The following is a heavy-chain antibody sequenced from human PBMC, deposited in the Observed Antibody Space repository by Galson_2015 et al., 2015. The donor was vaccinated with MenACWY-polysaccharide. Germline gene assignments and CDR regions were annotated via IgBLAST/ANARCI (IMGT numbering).Heavy chain of an antibody. Sequence: SLRLSCAASGFTFSSYWINWVRQAPGRGLEWVANIKQDGSEKNYVDSVKGRFTISRDNSKNSLYLQLNSLRVEDTAVYYCAGGTGFMFDSWGQGTLVTVSS. CDR2: IKQDGSEK. J-gene: IGHJ4*02. CDR1: GFTFSSYW. D-gene: IGHD2-15*01. CDR3: AGGTGFMFDS. V-gene: IGHV3-7*01.